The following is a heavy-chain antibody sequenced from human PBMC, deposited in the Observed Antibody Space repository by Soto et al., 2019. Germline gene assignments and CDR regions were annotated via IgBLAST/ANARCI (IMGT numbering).Heavy chain of an antibody. V-gene: IGHV3-23*01. CDR1: GFTFSSYA. D-gene: IGHD6-6*01. J-gene: IGHJ4*02. Sequence: EVQLLESGGGLVQPGESLRLSCAASGFTFSSYAMSWVRQAPGKGLVWVSVISGSDDSTYYADSVKGRFTISRDNSKNTLYLQMNSLRAEDTAVYYCAKRSSSSTFDYWGQGTLGTVSS. CDR3: AKRSSSSTFDY. CDR2: ISGSDDST.